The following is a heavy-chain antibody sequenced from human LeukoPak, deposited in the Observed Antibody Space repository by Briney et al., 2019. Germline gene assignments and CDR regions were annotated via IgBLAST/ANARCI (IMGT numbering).Heavy chain of an antibody. CDR3: ARPGTEDGGMDV. D-gene: IGHD2-15*01. Sequence: PSETLSLTCTVTGGSISSSSYYWGWIRQPPGKGLEWIGSIYYSGSTYYNPSLKSRVTISVDTSKNQFSLKLSSVTAADTAVYYCARPGTEDGGMDVWGQGTTVTVSS. V-gene: IGHV4-39*01. CDR2: IYYSGST. J-gene: IGHJ6*02. CDR1: GGSISSSSYY.